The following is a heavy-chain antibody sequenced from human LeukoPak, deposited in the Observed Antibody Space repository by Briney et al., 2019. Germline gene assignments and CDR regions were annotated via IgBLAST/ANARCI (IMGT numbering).Heavy chain of an antibody. CDR2: IYTSGST. J-gene: IGHJ4*02. V-gene: IGHV4-4*07. D-gene: IGHD2-2*01. CDR3: ARAGRYCSSTSCWFDY. CDR1: GGSISSYH. Sequence: SETLSLTCTVSGGSISSYHWSWIRQPAGKGLEWIGRIYTSGSTNYNPSLKSRVTISVDTSKNQFSLKLSSVTAADTAVYYCARAGRYCSSTSCWFDYWGQGTLVTVSS.